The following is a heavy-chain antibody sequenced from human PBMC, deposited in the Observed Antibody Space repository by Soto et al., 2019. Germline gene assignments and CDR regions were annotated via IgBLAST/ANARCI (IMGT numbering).Heavy chain of an antibody. CDR2: ISGSGGST. Sequence: EVQLLESGGGLVQPGGSLRLSCAASGFTFSSYAMSWVRQAPGKGLEWVSAISGSGGSTYYADSVKGRFTISRDNSKNTLNLQMNSMSAEDTAVYYCAKDPTLYSSSWYCPSSYFDYWGQGTMVTVSS. CDR3: AKDPTLYSSSWYCPSSYFDY. J-gene: IGHJ4*02. V-gene: IGHV3-23*01. D-gene: IGHD6-13*01. CDR1: GFTFSSYA.